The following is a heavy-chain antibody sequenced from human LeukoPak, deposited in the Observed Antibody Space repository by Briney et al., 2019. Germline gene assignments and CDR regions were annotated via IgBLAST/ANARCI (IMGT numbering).Heavy chain of an antibody. CDR2: IFRDGSFT. CDR3: ARDGDGYNFDY. CDR1: GFAFSNYW. Sequence: GGSLRFSCAASGFAFSNYWMHWVRQVPGKGLVWVSRIFRDGSFTDYADAVKGRFTMSRDNTKNTLYLQMNSLRAGDTAVYYCARDGDGYNFDYWGQGILVTVSS. V-gene: IGHV3-74*01. J-gene: IGHJ4*02. D-gene: IGHD5-24*01.